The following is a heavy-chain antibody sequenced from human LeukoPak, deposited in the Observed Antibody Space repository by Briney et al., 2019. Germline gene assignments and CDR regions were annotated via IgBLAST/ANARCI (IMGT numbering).Heavy chain of an antibody. CDR1: GFTFSSYG. CDR2: IWYDGSNK. CDR3: ARGGSTNWFVLLVY. Sequence: SGGSLRLSCAASGFTFSSYGMHWVRQAPGKGLEWVAVIWYDGSNKYYADSVKGRFTISRDNSKNTLYLQMNSLRAEDTAVYYCARGGSTNWFVLLVYWGQGTLVTVSS. D-gene: IGHD6-13*01. J-gene: IGHJ4*02. V-gene: IGHV3-33*01.